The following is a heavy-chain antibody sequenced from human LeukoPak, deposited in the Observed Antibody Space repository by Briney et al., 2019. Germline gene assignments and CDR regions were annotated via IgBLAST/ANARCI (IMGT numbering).Heavy chain of an antibody. CDR2: IGGRDGGT. J-gene: IGHJ6*02. Sequence: AGGSLRLSCAASGFIFSNYAMSWVRQAPGKGLEWVSAIGGRDGGTYYADSVKGRFTISRDNSKNTLYLQMNSLRAEDTAVYYCASVYSRSSEGMDVWGQGTTVTVSS. D-gene: IGHD6-6*01. V-gene: IGHV3-23*01. CDR3: ASVYSRSSEGMDV. CDR1: GFIFSNYA.